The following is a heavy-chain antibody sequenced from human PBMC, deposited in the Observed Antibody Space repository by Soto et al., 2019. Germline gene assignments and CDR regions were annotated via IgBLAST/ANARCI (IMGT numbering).Heavy chain of an antibody. CDR2: IWYDGSDK. CDR3: AFGNLSYYFDY. CDR1: GFTFSGFG. D-gene: IGHD3-16*01. V-gene: IGHV3-33*01. Sequence: PGGSLRVSCAASGFTFSGFGMHWVRQAPGKGLEWVAIIWYDGSDKYYADSVKGRFTISRDNSKNTLYLQMNSLRAEDTAVYHCAFGNLSYYFDYWGQVPLVTVSS. J-gene: IGHJ4*02.